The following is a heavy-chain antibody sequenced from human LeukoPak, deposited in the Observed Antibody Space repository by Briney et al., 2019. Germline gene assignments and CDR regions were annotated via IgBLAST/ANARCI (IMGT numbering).Heavy chain of an antibody. CDR1: GFTFSSYA. J-gene: IGHJ4*02. D-gene: IGHD1-1*01. V-gene: IGHV3-30*02. CDR2: IRYDGNNK. CDR3: AKTGNPATGDY. Sequence: GGSLRLSCATSGFTFSSYAMHWVRQAPGKGLEWVAFIRYDGNNKYYADSVKGRFTISRDNSKNTLYLQMNSLRAEDTAVYYCAKTGNPATGDYWGQGTLVTVSS.